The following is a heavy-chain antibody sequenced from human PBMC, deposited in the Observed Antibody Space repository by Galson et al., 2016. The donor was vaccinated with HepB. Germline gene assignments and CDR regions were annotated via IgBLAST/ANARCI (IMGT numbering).Heavy chain of an antibody. Sequence: SLRLSCAASGFNVGSSYMSWVRQAPGRGLERVSNIYTDTTTYYADSVRGRFTISRDKAKNTLHLQMDRLRVEDTAVYYCTLEGSRYRTVWFDPWGQGTLVIVSS. CDR2: IYTDTTT. V-gene: IGHV3-53*01. CDR3: TLEGSRYRTVWFDP. D-gene: IGHD3-3*01. J-gene: IGHJ5*02. CDR1: GFNVGSSY.